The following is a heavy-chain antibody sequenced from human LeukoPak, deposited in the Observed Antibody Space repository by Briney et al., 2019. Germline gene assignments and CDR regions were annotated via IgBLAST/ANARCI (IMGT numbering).Heavy chain of an antibody. CDR2: MYYSGST. Sequence: SETLSLTCTVSGGSISSSSYYWAWIRQPPGKGLEWIGSMYYSGSTYYNLSLKSRVTISVDTSKNQFSLKLSSVTAADTAVYYCARPPHYDSSGYYYSVPIWGQGTLVTVSS. V-gene: IGHV4-39*01. CDR3: ARPPHYDSSGYYYSVPI. CDR1: GGSISSSSYY. J-gene: IGHJ4*02. D-gene: IGHD3-22*01.